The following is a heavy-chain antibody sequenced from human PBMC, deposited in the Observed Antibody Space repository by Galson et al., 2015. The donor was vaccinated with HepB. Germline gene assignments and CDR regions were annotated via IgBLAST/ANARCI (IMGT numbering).Heavy chain of an antibody. V-gene: IGHV1-18*01. Sequence: VKVSCKASGYTFTSYGISWVRQAPGQGLEWMGWISAYNGNKNYAQKLQGRVTMTTDASTSTAYMELRSLRSDDTAVDYCARDKLPPPGDCEPFYYYYGMDVWGQGTTVTVSS. D-gene: IGHD2-21*02. CDR3: ARDKLPPPGDCEPFYYYYGMDV. J-gene: IGHJ6*02. CDR2: ISAYNGNK. CDR1: GYTFTSYG.